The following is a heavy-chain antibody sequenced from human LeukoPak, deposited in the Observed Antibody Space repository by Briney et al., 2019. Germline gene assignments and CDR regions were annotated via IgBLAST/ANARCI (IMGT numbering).Heavy chain of an antibody. CDR3: AKDRDRVRSDYEWYFDY. D-gene: IGHD5-12*01. CDR2: ISYDGSNK. Sequence: PGGSLRLSCAASGFTSSSYGMHWVRQAPGKGLEWVAVISYDGSNKYYADSVKGRFTISRDNSKNTLYLQMNSLRAEDTAVYYCAKDRDRVRSDYEWYFDYWGQGTLVTVSS. J-gene: IGHJ4*02. V-gene: IGHV3-30*18. CDR1: GFTSSSYG.